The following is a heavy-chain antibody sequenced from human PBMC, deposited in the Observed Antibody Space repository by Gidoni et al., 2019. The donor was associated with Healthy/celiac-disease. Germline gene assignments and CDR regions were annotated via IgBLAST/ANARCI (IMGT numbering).Heavy chain of an antibody. CDR1: GFTFDDYA. CDR3: AKDTDPSYGDYDYFDY. CDR2: ISWNSGSI. D-gene: IGHD4-17*01. Sequence: EVQLVESGGGLVQPGRSLRLSCAASGFTFDDYAMHWVRQAPGKGLEWVSGISWNSGSIGYADSVKGRFTISRDNAKNSLYLQMNSLRAEDTALYYCAKDTDPSYGDYDYFDYWGQGTLVTVSS. J-gene: IGHJ4*02. V-gene: IGHV3-9*01.